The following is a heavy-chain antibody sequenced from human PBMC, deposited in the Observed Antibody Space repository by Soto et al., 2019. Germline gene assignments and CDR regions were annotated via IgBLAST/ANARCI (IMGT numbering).Heavy chain of an antibody. CDR1: GGSFSGYY. J-gene: IGHJ5*02. D-gene: IGHD3-3*01. V-gene: IGHV4-34*01. Sequence: PSETLSLTCAVYGGSFSGYYWSWIRQPPGKGLEWIGEINHSGSTNYNPSLKSRVTISVDTSKNQFSLKLSSVTAADTAVYYCARVPGNYDFWSGYKATWRYNWFEPWGQGTLVTVSS. CDR3: ARVPGNYDFWSGYKATWRYNWFEP. CDR2: INHSGST.